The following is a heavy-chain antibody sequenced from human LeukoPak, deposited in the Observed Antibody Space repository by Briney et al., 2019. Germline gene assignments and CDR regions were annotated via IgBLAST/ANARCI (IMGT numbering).Heavy chain of an antibody. J-gene: IGHJ4*02. CDR3: AKDRISTSGTVDY. Sequence: GGSLRLSCAATGFTFSSYAMTWVRQAPGKGLAWVSGISGSGDTTYYADSVKGRFTISRDNSKNTLYLQMNSLRAEDTAIYYCAKDRISTSGTVDYWGQGTLVTVSS. CDR1: GFTFSSYA. D-gene: IGHD6-13*01. CDR2: ISGSGDTT. V-gene: IGHV3-23*01.